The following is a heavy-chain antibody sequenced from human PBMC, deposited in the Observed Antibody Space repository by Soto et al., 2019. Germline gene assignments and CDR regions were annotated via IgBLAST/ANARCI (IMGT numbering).Heavy chain of an antibody. Sequence: ASVKVSCKASGYTFTSYGISWVRQAPGQGLEWVGWISAYNGNTNYAQKLQGRVTMTTDTSTSTAYMELRSLRSDDTAVYYCARDQDRYYENDYYFDYWGQGTLVTVSS. CDR2: ISAYNGNT. J-gene: IGHJ4*02. CDR3: ARDQDRYYENDYYFDY. CDR1: GYTFTSYG. D-gene: IGHD3-3*01. V-gene: IGHV1-18*01.